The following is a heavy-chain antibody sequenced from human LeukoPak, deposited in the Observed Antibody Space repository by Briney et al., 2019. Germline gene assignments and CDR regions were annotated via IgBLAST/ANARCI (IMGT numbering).Heavy chain of an antibody. CDR3: ARVVGDYVWGSYRYKHPFDY. CDR2: IYYSGST. CDR1: GGSISSYY. D-gene: IGHD3-16*02. V-gene: IGHV4-59*12. J-gene: IGHJ4*02. Sequence: SETLSLTCTVSGGSISSYYWSWIRQPPGKGLEWIGYIYYSGSTNYNPSLKSRVTISVDTSKNQFSLKLSSVTAADTAVYYCARVVGDYVWGSYRYKHPFDYWGQGTLVTVSS.